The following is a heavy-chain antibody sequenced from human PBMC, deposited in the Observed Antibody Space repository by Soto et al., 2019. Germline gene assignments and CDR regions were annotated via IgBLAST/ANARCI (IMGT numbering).Heavy chain of an antibody. V-gene: IGHV3-23*01. D-gene: IGHD6-19*01. CDR2: INDNGGAT. CDR1: GFTFRTSV. J-gene: IGHJ3*01. Sequence: EVQLLDSGGGLVQPGGSLRLSCAASGFTFRTSVMTWVGQAPGKGLEWVSTINDNGGATHYTDSVKGRFTISRDNSRDTMFLQMNILRAEDTAVYYCAREGFGSGHAGGFDVWGQGTMVTVSS. CDR3: AREGFGSGHAGGFDV.